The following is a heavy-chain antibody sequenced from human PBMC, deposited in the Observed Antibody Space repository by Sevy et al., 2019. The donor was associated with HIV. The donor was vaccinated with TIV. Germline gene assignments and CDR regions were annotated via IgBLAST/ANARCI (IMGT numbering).Heavy chain of an antibody. V-gene: IGHV3-30*18. D-gene: IGHD3-16*01. CDR2: ISSDGSYR. CDR1: GFTFSAYD. CDR3: ANNRPPGGSYLSRHAMDV. J-gene: IGHJ6*02. Sequence: GGSLRLSCAASGFTFSAYDMHWVRQAPGKGLEWVAIISSDGSYRYYADSVRGRFSMSKDNSKNTMYLQISALSIEDTAVYYCANNRPPGGSYLSRHAMDVWGRGTTVTVSS.